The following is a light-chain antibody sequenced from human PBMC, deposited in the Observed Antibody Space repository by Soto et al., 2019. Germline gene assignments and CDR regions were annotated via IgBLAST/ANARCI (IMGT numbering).Light chain of an antibody. CDR2: SNN. CDR3: AAWDDSLNGPV. Sequence: QSVLTQPPSASGTPGQRVTISCSGSSSNIGSNTVNWYQQLPGTAPKLLIYSNNQRPSGVPDRFSGSKSGTSASLAISGLQGEDEADYYCAAWDDSLNGPVFGGGTKLTVL. J-gene: IGLJ2*01. CDR1: SSNIGSNT. V-gene: IGLV1-44*01.